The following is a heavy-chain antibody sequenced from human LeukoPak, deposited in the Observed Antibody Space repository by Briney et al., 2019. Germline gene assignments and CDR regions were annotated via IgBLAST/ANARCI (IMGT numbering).Heavy chain of an antibody. J-gene: IGHJ5*02. CDR3: ARERAVAGTGDWFDP. CDR2: IYYSGST. V-gene: IGHV4-59*01. D-gene: IGHD6-19*01. CDR1: GGSISSYY. Sequence: SETLSLTCTVPGGSISSYYWSWIRQPPGKGLEWIGYIYYSGSTNYNPSLKSRVTISVDTSKNQFSLKLSSVTAADTAVYYCARERAVAGTGDWFDPWGQGTLVTVSS.